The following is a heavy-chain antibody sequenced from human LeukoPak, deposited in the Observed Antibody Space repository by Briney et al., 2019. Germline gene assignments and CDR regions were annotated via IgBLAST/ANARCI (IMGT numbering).Heavy chain of an antibody. V-gene: IGHV3-15*01. CDR1: GFTFSNAW. CDR2: IKSKTDGGTT. CDR3: TTDMGPYYYDSSGYYYVFDY. D-gene: IGHD3-22*01. Sequence: GGSLRLLCAASGFTFSNAWMSWVRQAPGKGLEWVGRIKSKTDGGTTDYAAPVKGRFTISRDDSKNTLYLQMNSLKTEDTDVYYCTTDMGPYYYDSSGYYYVFDYWGQGTLVTVSS. J-gene: IGHJ4*02.